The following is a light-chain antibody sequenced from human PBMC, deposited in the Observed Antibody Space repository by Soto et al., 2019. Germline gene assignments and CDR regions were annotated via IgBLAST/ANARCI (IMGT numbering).Light chain of an antibody. CDR1: QSLMHSNGYTY. CDR3: MQALQTPWT. CDR2: LGS. J-gene: IGKJ1*01. V-gene: IGKV2-28*01. Sequence: DIVMTQSPLSLPVTPGEPASISCRSSQSLMHSNGYTYLNWYVQKPGQSPHLLIYLGSYRASGVPDRFCGSGSGTDFTLKISRVEAEDVGVFYCMQALQTPWTFGRGTKVEIK.